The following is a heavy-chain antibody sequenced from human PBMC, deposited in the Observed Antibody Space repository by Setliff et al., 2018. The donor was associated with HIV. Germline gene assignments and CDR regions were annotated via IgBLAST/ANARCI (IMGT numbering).Heavy chain of an antibody. J-gene: IGHJ4*02. CDR2: INAGNGNT. CDR1: GYTFTNYA. V-gene: IGHV1-3*01. D-gene: IGHD3-16*01. CDR3: AGIWGIPPLYYFDY. Sequence: ASVKVSCKASGYTFTNYAMHWVRQAPGQGLEWMGWINAGNGNTKYSQKFQGRVTFTRDTSASAAYMDLSSLRSEDTAVYYCAGIWGIPPLYYFDYWGQGTLVTVSS.